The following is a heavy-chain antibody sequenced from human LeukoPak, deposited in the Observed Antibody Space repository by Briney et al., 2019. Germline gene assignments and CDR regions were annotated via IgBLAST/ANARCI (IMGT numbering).Heavy chain of an antibody. CDR1: GFTFSSNA. CDR2: ISNSGSST. Sequence: GGSLRLSCAASGFTFSSNAMNWIRQAPGKGREWVSAISNSGSSTYYAESVKGRFTISRDNSKNTLYLQLNSLRAEDTAVYYCAKEDPYGSSSHYWGQGTLVTVSS. D-gene: IGHD6-13*01. V-gene: IGHV3-23*01. J-gene: IGHJ4*02. CDR3: AKEDPYGSSSHY.